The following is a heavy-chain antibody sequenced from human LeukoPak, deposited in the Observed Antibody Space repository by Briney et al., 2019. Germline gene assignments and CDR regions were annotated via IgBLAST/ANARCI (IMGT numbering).Heavy chain of an antibody. D-gene: IGHD2-2*02. Sequence: ASVKVSCKASGYTFTSYGISWVRQAPGQGLEWMGWISAYNRHTNYAQKFQGRVIMTTDTSTSTACMELRSLRSDDTAVYYCAVPAAISYYYGMDVWGQGTTVTVSS. CDR2: ISAYNRHT. CDR1: GYTFTSYG. J-gene: IGHJ6*02. CDR3: AVPAAISYYYGMDV. V-gene: IGHV1-18*01.